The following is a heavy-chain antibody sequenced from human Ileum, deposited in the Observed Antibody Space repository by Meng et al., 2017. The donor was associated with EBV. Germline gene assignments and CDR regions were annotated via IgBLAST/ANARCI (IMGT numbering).Heavy chain of an antibody. CDR1: GFSFSSYA. Sequence: VQLLESGGGSLPPGGSLTLSCVASGFSFSSYALTWVRQAPGKGLEWVSGISVSGTRKSYADSVKGRFIISRDNTENAIYLQMHSLRVEDTATYYCTYAPLGYWGQGTLVTISS. V-gene: IGHV3-23*01. J-gene: IGHJ4*02. CDR3: TYAPLGY. CDR2: ISVSGTRK. D-gene: IGHD2-2*01.